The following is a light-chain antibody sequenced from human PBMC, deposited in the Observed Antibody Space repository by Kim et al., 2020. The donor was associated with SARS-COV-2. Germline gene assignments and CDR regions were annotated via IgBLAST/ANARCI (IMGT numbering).Light chain of an antibody. CDR1: SSNIGSNT. Sequence: PGQRVTISCSGSSSNIGSNTVNWYQQLPGTAPKLLIYSTNQRPSGVPDRFSGSKSGTSASLAISGLQSEDEADYYCAAWDDSLNVVFGGGTKLTVL. J-gene: IGLJ2*01. CDR3: AAWDDSLNVV. V-gene: IGLV1-44*01. CDR2: STN.